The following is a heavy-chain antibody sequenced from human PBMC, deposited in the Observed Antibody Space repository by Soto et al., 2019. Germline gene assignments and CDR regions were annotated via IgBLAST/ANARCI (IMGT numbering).Heavy chain of an antibody. CDR3: ARNTYACFDS. CDR2: VYYSGST. V-gene: IGHV4-38-2*01. Sequence: SETLSLTCAVSGYSISNGDYWGWIRQAPGKGLEWIGSVYYSGSTHYEPSLRGRIAISVDTLKNQFSLRLPSVTAADTAMYFCARNTYACFDSWGEGILVTVSS. J-gene: IGHJ4*02. D-gene: IGHD3-16*01. CDR1: GYSISNGDY.